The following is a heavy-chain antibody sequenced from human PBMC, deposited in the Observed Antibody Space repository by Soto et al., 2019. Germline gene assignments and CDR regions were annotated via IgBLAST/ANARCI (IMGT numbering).Heavy chain of an antibody. Sequence: VQLVQSGAEVKTPGSSVKVSCTASGDTFSSYSIAWVRQAPGQGLEWMGGIIPVFRSINYSQKFQGRVTITADESTTTAYMELTSLRPQDTAVYFCARDDGWNYRYYDMEVWGQGTTVTVS. V-gene: IGHV1-69*12. CDR3: ARDDGWNYRYYDMEV. J-gene: IGHJ6*02. D-gene: IGHD1-7*01. CDR2: IIPVFRSI. CDR1: GDTFSSYS.